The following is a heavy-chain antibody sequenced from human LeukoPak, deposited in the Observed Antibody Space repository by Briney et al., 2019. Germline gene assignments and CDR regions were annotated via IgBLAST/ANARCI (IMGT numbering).Heavy chain of an antibody. CDR3: GKTDIYFNPIDY. CDR1: GVSISSSEW. Sequence: PSETLSLPCAVSGVSISSSEWWIWVRQPPGQGLEWIGEIHRAGRTRYNPSLKSRVTISMDYSKNQFSLKLTSVTAADSAIYYCGKTDIYFNPIDYWGAGSLVTVSS. V-gene: IGHV4-4*02. D-gene: IGHD3-9*01. CDR2: IHRAGRT. J-gene: IGHJ4*02.